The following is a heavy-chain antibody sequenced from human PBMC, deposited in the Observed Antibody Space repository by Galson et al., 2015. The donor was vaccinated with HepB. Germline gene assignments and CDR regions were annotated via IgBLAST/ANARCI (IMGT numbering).Heavy chain of an antibody. CDR3: AKDRFRTVRGGDAFDI. Sequence: SLRLSCAASGFTFSSYAMSWVRQAPGKGLEWVSAISGSGGSTYYADSVKGRFTISRDNSKNTLYLQMNSLRAEDTAVYYCAKDRFRTVRGGDAFDIWGQGTMVPVSS. CDR1: GFTFSSYA. D-gene: IGHD3-10*01. CDR2: ISGSGGST. J-gene: IGHJ3*02. V-gene: IGHV3-23*01.